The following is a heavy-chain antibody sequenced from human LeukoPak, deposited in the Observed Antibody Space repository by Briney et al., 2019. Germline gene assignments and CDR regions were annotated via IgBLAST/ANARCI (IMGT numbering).Heavy chain of an antibody. V-gene: IGHV4-39*01. J-gene: IGHJ4*02. CDR1: GGSIRSSGYY. CDR3: ARVAGYCAGTTCYAFYFDY. CDR2: IYSSGSA. D-gene: IGHD2-2*01. Sequence: SETLSLTCTVSGGSIRSSGYYWGWIRQPPGKGLEWIGSIYSSGSAYYNPSLKSRVTISVDTSKSQFSLKLSSVTAADTAVYYCARVAGYCAGTTCYAFYFDYWGQGALVTVSS.